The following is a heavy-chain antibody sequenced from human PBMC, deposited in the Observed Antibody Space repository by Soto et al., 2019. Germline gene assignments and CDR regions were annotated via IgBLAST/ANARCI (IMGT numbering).Heavy chain of an antibody. Sequence: QEQLVQSGAEVKKPGASVRVSCKAPGYTFSTYHMHWVRQAPGQGLEWMGRINPGGGPTSYAAKFQGRVTMTSDTSTSTVYMELTSLTSDDTAVYFCALGRPTASSWLDPWGQGTLVSVSS. V-gene: IGHV1-46*01. CDR2: INPGGGPT. CDR3: ALGRPTASSWLDP. D-gene: IGHD6-6*01. CDR1: GYTFSTYH. J-gene: IGHJ5*02.